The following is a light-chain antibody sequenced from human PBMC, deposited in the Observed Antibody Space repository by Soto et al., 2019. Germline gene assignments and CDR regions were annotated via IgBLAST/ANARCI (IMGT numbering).Light chain of an antibody. Sequence: QSVLTQPPSVSGAPGQRVTISCTGSSSNIGARYDVHWYQHLPGTAPKLLIDGNNNRPSGVPDRFSGSKSGTSASLAITGLQAEYEADYYCQSYDISLSAWVFGGGTKVTVL. V-gene: IGLV1-40*01. J-gene: IGLJ2*01. CDR3: QSYDISLSAWV. CDR2: GNN. CDR1: SSNIGARYD.